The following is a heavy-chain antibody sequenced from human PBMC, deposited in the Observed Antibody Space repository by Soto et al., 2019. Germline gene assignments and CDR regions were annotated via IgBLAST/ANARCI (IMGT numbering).Heavy chain of an antibody. CDR3: AREIVTAGGNNYFDP. Sequence: PSETLSLTCGVSGGTVASSHWWSCVRQSPGRGLEWIGNVYHTGDTNFNPSLQSRVTFSVDKSNNQFSLRLTSVTAADTAVYFCAREIVTAGGNNYFDPWGPGTLVTSPQ. V-gene: IGHV4-4*02. D-gene: IGHD2-21*02. CDR2: VYHTGDT. CDR1: GGTVASSHW. J-gene: IGHJ5*02.